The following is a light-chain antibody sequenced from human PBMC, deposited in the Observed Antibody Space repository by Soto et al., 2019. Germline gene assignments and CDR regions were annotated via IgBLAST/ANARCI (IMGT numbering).Light chain of an antibody. CDR3: QQYSNWPLT. CDR2: GAS. Sequence: EIVMSQSPATLSVSPGERATLSCRASQTVYNNLAWYQQKPGQPPRLLIYGASARATGIPARFSGSGSGTEFTLTISSLQSEDFAVYYCQQYSNWPLTFGGGTKVEIK. J-gene: IGKJ4*01. CDR1: QTVYNN. V-gene: IGKV3-15*01.